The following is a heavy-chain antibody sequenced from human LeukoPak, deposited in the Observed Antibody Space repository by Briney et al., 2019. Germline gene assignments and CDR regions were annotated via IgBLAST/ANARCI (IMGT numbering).Heavy chain of an antibody. CDR3: ARHRIARYYDILTGAFDI. Sequence: SGTLSLTCTVSGGSISSSSYYWGWIRQPPGKGLEWIGSIYYSGSTYYNPSLKSRVTISVDTSKSQFSLKLSSVTAADTAVYYCARHRIARYYDILTGAFDIWGQGTMVTVSS. CDR1: GGSISSSSYY. D-gene: IGHD3-9*01. CDR2: IYYSGST. V-gene: IGHV4-39*01. J-gene: IGHJ3*02.